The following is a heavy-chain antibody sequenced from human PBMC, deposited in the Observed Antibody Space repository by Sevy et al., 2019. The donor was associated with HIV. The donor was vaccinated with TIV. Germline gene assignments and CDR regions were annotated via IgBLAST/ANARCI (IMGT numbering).Heavy chain of an antibody. D-gene: IGHD6-19*01. CDR1: GFTFSTYW. Sequence: GGSLRISCAASGFTFSTYWMSWVRQAPGKGLEWVANINQDGSEKYYVDSVKGRFTISRDNAKNSLYLQMNSLRAEDTAVYYCARPYSSASHGTFDIWGQGTMVTVSS. J-gene: IGHJ3*02. V-gene: IGHV3-7*01. CDR3: ARPYSSASHGTFDI. CDR2: INQDGSEK.